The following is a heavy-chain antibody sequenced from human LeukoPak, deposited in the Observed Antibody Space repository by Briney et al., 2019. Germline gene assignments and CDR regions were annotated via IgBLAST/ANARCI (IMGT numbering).Heavy chain of an antibody. CDR3: TRAASSGPLFTYHMDV. J-gene: IGHJ6*03. D-gene: IGHD3-22*01. CDR2: IYYTGSS. V-gene: IGHV4-39*07. CDR1: GGSIRSSDDY. Sequence: SGTLSLTCAVSGGSIRSSDDYWGFVRQTPGKGLEWMGSIYYTGSSHYNPSLKSRATISVDTSKNQFSLKLTSVTAADTAVYYCTRAASSGPLFTYHMDVWGKGTTVTVSS.